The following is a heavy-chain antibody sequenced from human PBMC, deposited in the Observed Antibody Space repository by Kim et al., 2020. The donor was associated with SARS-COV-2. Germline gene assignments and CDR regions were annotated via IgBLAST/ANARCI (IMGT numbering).Heavy chain of an antibody. V-gene: IGHV3-33*01. D-gene: IGHD6-13*01. CDR2: IWYDGSNK. J-gene: IGHJ4*02. CDR1: GFTFSSYG. CDR3: ARGDSSSWCDY. Sequence: GGSLRLSCAASGFTFSSYGMHWVRQAPGKGLEWVAVIWYDGSNKYYADSVKGRFTISRDNSKNTLYLQMNSLRAEDTAVYYCARGDSSSWCDYWGQGTLVTVSS.